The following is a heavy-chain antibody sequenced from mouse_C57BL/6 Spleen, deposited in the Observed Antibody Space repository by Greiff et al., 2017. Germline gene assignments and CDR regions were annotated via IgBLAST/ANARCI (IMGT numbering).Heavy chain of an antibody. V-gene: IGHV1-85*01. CDR3: ARRSDYDGAWFAY. CDR1: GYTFTSYD. J-gene: IGHJ3*01. D-gene: IGHD2-4*01. Sequence: VQLQESGPELVKPGASVKLSCKASGYTFTSYDINWVKQRPGQGLEWIGWIYPRDGSTKYNEKFKGKATLTVDPSSSTAYMELLSLTSEDSAVYFCARRSDYDGAWFAYWGQGTLVTVSA. CDR2: IYPRDGST.